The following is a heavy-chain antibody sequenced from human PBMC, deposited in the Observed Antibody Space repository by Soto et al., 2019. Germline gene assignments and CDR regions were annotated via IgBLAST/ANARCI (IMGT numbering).Heavy chain of an antibody. V-gene: IGHV1-46*01. CDR2: INPSGGST. D-gene: IGHD2-2*01. J-gene: IGHJ6*02. Sequence: ASVKVSCKASGYTFTSYYMHWVRQAPGQGLEWMGIINPSGGSTSYAQKFQGRVTMTRDTSTSTVYMELSSLRSEDTAVYYCARGAPRYCSSTSCYLHGMDVWGQGTTVTVSS. CDR3: ARGAPRYCSSTSCYLHGMDV. CDR1: GYTFTSYY.